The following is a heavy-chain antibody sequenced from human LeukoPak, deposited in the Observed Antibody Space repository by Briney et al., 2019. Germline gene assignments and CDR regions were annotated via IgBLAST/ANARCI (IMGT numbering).Heavy chain of an antibody. Sequence: SCKASGYTFTDYFIHWVRQAPGKGLEWVAVIWYDGSNKYYADSVKGRFTISRDNSKDTLYLQMNSVRADDTAVYYCAKDAYYDFWSGYSHLDYWGQGTLVTVSS. J-gene: IGHJ4*02. D-gene: IGHD3-3*01. CDR1: GYTFTDYF. CDR2: IWYDGSNK. V-gene: IGHV3-33*06. CDR3: AKDAYYDFWSGYSHLDY.